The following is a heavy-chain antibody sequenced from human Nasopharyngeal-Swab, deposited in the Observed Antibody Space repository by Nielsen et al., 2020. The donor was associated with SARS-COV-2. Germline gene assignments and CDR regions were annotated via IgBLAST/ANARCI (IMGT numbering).Heavy chain of an antibody. Sequence: SQTLSLTCAVSGISISSYSWSWLRLPPGKGLEWIGYIYYSGSTNYSPSLKSRVTISADTSKNQFSLKLNSVTAADTAVYYCARTAGYYYMDVWGKGTTVTVSS. CDR3: ARTAGYYYMDV. CDR1: GISISSYS. V-gene: IGHV4-59*01. J-gene: IGHJ6*03. D-gene: IGHD6-13*01. CDR2: IYYSGST.